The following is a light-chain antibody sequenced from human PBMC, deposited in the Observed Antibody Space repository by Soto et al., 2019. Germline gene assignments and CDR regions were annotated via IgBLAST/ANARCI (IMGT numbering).Light chain of an antibody. CDR3: QHRFNWPRFT. J-gene: IGKJ2*01. CDR2: DAS. V-gene: IGKV3-11*01. CDR1: QSVSSY. Sequence: EIVLTQSPATLSLSPWERATLTCRASQSVSSYLAWYQQKPGQAPRLLIYDASNRATGIPARFSGGGSGTDFTLTISSLEPEDFAVYYCQHRFNWPRFTFGQGTKVEIK.